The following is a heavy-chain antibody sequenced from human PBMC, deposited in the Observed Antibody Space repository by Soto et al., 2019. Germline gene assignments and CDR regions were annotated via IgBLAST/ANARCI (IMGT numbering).Heavy chain of an antibody. D-gene: IGHD3-16*02. Sequence: SVKVSCKASGGTFSSYAISWVRQAPGQGLEWMGGIIPIFGTANYAQKFQGRVTITADESTSTAYMELSSLRSEDTAVYYCASLSRDYVWGSYRPFDYWGQGTLVTVSS. J-gene: IGHJ4*02. CDR1: GGTFSSYA. CDR3: ASLSRDYVWGSYRPFDY. V-gene: IGHV1-69*13. CDR2: IIPIFGTA.